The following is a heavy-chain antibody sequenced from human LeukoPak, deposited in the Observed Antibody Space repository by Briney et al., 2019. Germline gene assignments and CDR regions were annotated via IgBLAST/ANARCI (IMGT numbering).Heavy chain of an antibody. CDR3: ARSGWFGELGFDY. J-gene: IGHJ4*02. D-gene: IGHD3-10*01. V-gene: IGHV3-21*01. CDR1: GFTVSSNY. Sequence: PGRSLRLSCAASGFTVSSNYMSWVRQAPGKGLEWVSSISSSSSYIYHADSVKGRFTFSRDNAKNSLYLQMNSLRAEDTAVYYCARSGWFGELGFDYWGQGTLVTVSS. CDR2: ISSSSSYI.